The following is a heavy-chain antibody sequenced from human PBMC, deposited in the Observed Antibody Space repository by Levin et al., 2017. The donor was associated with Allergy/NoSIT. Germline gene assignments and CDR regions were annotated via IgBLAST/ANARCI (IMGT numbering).Heavy chain of an antibody. CDR1: GFTFSNYG. Sequence: GGSLRLSCAVSGFTFSNYGMNWVRQAPGKGLEWVALISYDGTKRYSADSVKGRFSISRDNSKNTLFLQMNSLRAEDTAVYYCAKLGPGDTFYGMDVWGQGTTVTVSS. J-gene: IGHJ6*02. CDR3: AKLGPGDTFYGMDV. D-gene: IGHD3-10*01. V-gene: IGHV3-30*18. CDR2: ISYDGTKR.